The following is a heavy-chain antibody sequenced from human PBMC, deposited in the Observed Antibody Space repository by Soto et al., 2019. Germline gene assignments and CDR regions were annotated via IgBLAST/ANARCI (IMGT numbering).Heavy chain of an antibody. CDR3: ARHGDY. J-gene: IGHJ4*02. CDR2: INSDGIST. V-gene: IGHV3-74*01. Sequence: EVQLVESGGGLVQPGGYLRLSCAASGFTFSVYWMHWVRQAPGQGLVWVSRINSDGISTSYADSVKGRFTISRDNAKNTLYLQMNNLRAEDTAVYYCARHGDYWGQGTLVTVSS. CDR1: GFTFSVYW.